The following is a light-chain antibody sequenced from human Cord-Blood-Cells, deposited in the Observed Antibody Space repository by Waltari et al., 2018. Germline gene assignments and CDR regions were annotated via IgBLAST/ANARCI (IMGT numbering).Light chain of an antibody. V-gene: IGKV1-39*01. CDR2: AAA. J-gene: IGKJ2*01. CDR3: QQSYSTPYT. CDR1: QSISSD. Sequence: DIQMTQSPSSLSASVGDRVTITCRASQSISSDLNWYQQKPWKAPKLLIYAAASFQSWFPSRFSGSGSGTDFTLTISSLQPEDFATYYCQQSYSTPYTFGQGTKLEIK.